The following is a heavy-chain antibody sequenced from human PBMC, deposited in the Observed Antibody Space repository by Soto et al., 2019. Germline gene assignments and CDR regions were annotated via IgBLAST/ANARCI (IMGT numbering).Heavy chain of an antibody. Sequence: NPSETLSLTCTVSGGSISSSSYYWGWIRQPPGKGLEWIGSIYYSGSTYYNTSLKSRVTISVDTSKNQFSLKLSSVTAADTAVYYCATLNRDGYNLDYWGQGTLVTVSS. V-gene: IGHV4-39*01. CDR1: GGSISSSSYY. CDR2: IYYSGST. J-gene: IGHJ4*02. CDR3: ATLNRDGYNLDY. D-gene: IGHD5-12*01.